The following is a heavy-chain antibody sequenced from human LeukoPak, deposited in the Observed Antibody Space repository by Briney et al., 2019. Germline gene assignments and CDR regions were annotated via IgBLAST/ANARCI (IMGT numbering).Heavy chain of an antibody. CDR1: GGSISSYY. V-gene: IGHV4-59*01. Sequence: SETLSLTCTVSGGSISSYYWSWIRQPPGKGLEWIGYIYYSGSTNYNPSLKSRVTISVDTSKNQFSLKLSSVTAADTAVYYCARANPYYYDSSGYFDYWGQGTLVTVSS. D-gene: IGHD3-22*01. CDR3: ARANPYYYDSSGYFDY. J-gene: IGHJ4*02. CDR2: IYYSGST.